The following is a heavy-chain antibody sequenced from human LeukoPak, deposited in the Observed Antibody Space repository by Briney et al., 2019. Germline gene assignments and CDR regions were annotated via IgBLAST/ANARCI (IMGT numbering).Heavy chain of an antibody. CDR1: VGSLSSYF. V-gene: IGHV4-4*07. CDR3: AREGDGLWFGEHHFDY. D-gene: IGHD3-10*01. CDR2: IYTSGRT. Sequence: SETLSLTCTVSVGSLSSYFWSSIRQPAGKGLEWIGRIYTSGRTNYNLSLKSRVTISVDTSKNQFSLMLSSVTAADTAVYYCAREGDGLWFGEHHFDYWGQGTLVTVSS. J-gene: IGHJ4*02.